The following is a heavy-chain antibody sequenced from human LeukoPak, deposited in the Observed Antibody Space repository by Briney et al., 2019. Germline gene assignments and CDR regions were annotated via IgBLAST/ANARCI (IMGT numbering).Heavy chain of an antibody. CDR3: ARVPSWDYYYYMDV. J-gene: IGHJ6*03. CDR1: GFTVSSNY. D-gene: IGHD3-16*01. CDR2: IYSGGST. Sequence: AGGSLTLSCAASGFTVSSNYMSLIRQAPGKGLEWVAFIYSGGSTYYADSVKGRFTISRDISKNTLYLQMNSLRAEDTAVYYCARVPSWDYYYYMDVWGKGTTVTVSS. V-gene: IGHV3-53*01.